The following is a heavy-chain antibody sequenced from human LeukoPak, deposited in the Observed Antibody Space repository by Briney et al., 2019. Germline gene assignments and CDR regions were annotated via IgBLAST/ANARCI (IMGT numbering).Heavy chain of an antibody. V-gene: IGHV1-18*01. D-gene: IGHD5-12*01. Sequence: ASVKVSCKASGYTFTSYGISWVRQAPGQGLEWMGWISAYNGNTNYAQKLQGRVTMTTDTSTSTAYMELRSLRSDDTAVYYCARDNGVVVDIVATIEYYLDYWGQGTLVTVSS. CDR3: ARDNGVVVDIVATIEYYLDY. CDR1: GYTFTSYG. CDR2: ISAYNGNT. J-gene: IGHJ4*02.